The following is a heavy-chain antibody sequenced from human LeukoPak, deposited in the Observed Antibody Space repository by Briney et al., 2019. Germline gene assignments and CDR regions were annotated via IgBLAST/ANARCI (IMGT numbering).Heavy chain of an antibody. V-gene: IGHV3-21*01. CDR1: GFTFSSYS. D-gene: IGHD1-26*01. CDR3: ARLRELPLSYYYYYMDV. J-gene: IGHJ6*03. Sequence: GGSLRLSCAASGFTFSSYSMNWVRQAPGKGLEWVSSISSSSSYIYYADSVKGRFTISRDNAKNSLYLQMNSLRAEDTAVYYCARLRELPLSYYYYYMDVWGKGTTVTVSS. CDR2: ISSSSSYI.